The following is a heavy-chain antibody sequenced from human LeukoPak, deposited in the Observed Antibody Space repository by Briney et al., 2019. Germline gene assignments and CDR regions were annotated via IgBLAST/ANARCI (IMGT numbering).Heavy chain of an antibody. CDR2: IYYSGST. CDR3: ARDKGIMIVGLDAFDI. D-gene: IGHD3-22*01. V-gene: IGHV4-59*01. CDR1: GGSISSYY. Sequence: PSETLSLTCTVSGGSISSYYWSWIRQPPGKGLEWIGYIYYSGSTNYNPSLKSRVTISVDTSKNQFSLKLSSVTAADTAVYYCARDKGIMIVGLDAFDIWGQGTMVTVSS. J-gene: IGHJ3*02.